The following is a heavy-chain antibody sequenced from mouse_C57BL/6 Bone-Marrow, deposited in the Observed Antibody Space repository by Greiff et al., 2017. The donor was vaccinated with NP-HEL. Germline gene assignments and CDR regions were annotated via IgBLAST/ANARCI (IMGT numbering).Heavy chain of an antibody. CDR1: GYAFSSSW. CDR3: ATFNWDGFAY. V-gene: IGHV1-82*01. Sequence: VQLQQSGPELVKPGASVKISCKASGYAFSSSWMNWVKQRPGKGLEWIGRIYPGDGDTNYNGKLKGKATLTADKSSSTAYMQLSSLTSEDSAVYFCATFNWDGFAYWGQGTLVTVSA. J-gene: IGHJ3*01. CDR2: IYPGDGDT. D-gene: IGHD4-1*01.